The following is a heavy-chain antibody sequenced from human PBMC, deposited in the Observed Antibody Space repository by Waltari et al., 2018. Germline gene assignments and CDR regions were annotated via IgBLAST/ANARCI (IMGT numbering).Heavy chain of an antibody. CDR1: AGSISSSSYY. CDR3: ARNVSSISSSRDAFDY. V-gene: IGHV4-39*07. D-gene: IGHD6-13*01. Sequence: QLQLQESGPGLVKPSETLSLTCTVSAGSISSSSYYWGWIRTPPGKGLAWIGSIYYRWSTDYTPYLKSRVTSSVDTAKNRLSLKLGSVTAADTAVYYCARNVSSISSSRDAFDYWGQGTLVSVSS. J-gene: IGHJ4*02. CDR2: IYYRWST.